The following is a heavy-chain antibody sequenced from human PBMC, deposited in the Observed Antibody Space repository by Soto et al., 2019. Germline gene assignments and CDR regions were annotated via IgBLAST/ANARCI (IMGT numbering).Heavy chain of an antibody. Sequence: EVQLVESGGGLVQPGGSLRLSCAASGFTFSLYSMSWVRQAPGKGLEWVSYISRSSTGIHYADSVKGRFTISRDDATNSMHLQMHSLRDGDTAVYYCARAVTWGLDVWGQWTTVSISS. CDR2: ISRSSTGI. CDR1: GFTFSLYS. D-gene: IGHD3-10*01. V-gene: IGHV3-48*02. J-gene: IGHJ6*02. CDR3: ARAVTWGLDV.